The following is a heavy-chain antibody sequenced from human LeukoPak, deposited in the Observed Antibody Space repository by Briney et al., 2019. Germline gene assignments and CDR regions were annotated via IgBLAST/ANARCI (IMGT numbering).Heavy chain of an antibody. CDR3: AKVAKEDCYYYYMDV. Sequence: GRSLRLSCAASGFTFDDYAMHWVRQAPGKGLEWVSGISWNSGSIGYADSVKGRFTISRDNAKNSLYLQMNSLRAEDTALYYCAKVAKEDCYYYYMDVWGKGTMVTVSS. V-gene: IGHV3-9*01. CDR2: ISWNSGSI. CDR1: GFTFDDYA. J-gene: IGHJ6*03.